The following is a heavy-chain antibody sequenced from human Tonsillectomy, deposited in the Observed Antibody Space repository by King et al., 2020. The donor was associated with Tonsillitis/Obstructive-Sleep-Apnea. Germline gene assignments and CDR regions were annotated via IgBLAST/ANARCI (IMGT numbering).Heavy chain of an antibody. V-gene: IGHV1-18*01. D-gene: IGHD2-2*01. CDR3: ARSPRYCSNTSCKRDYYYYMDV. Sequence: VQLVQSGAEVKKPGASVKVSCKASGYTFRSYGISWVRQAPGQGLEWMGWISAYNGNTKNAQKVQGRATMTTDTSTSTAYMELRSLRSDDTAVYYCARSPRYCSNTSCKRDYYYYMDVWGKGTTVTVSS. CDR1: GYTFRSYG. J-gene: IGHJ6*03. CDR2: ISAYNGNT.